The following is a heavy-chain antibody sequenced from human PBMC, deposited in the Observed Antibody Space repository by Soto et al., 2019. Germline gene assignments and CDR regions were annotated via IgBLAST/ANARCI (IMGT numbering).Heavy chain of an antibody. CDR2: ISGSGGST. CDR3: AKANRYYDSSGPLAY. Sequence: GGSLRLSCAASGFTFSSYAMSWVRQAPGKGLEWVSAISGSGGSTYCADSVKGRFTISRDNSKNTLYLQMNSLRAEDTAVYYCAKANRYYDSSGPLAYWGQGTLVTVSS. V-gene: IGHV3-23*01. CDR1: GFTFSSYA. J-gene: IGHJ4*02. D-gene: IGHD3-22*01.